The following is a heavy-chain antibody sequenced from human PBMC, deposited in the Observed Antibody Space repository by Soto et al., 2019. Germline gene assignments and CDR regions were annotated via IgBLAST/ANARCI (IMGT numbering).Heavy chain of an antibody. CDR3: AKASSWYPIFDY. V-gene: IGHV3-23*01. D-gene: IGHD6-13*01. CDR2: LTANGGST. CDR1: GFTFSSYA. Sequence: PGGSLRLSCAASGFTFSSYAMTWVRQAPGKGLEWVSSLTANGGSTYYAGSVKGRFTISRDNSRDTLYLQMSRLRAEDTAVYYCAKASSWYPIFDYWGQGTLVTVSS. J-gene: IGHJ4*02.